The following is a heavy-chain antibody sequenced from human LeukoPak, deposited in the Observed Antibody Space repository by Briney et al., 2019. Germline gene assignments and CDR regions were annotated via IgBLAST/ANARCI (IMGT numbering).Heavy chain of an antibody. J-gene: IGHJ4*02. Sequence: GASVKVSCKASGYTFTGYYMHWVRQAPGQGLEWMGWINPNSGGTNYAQKFQGRVTMTRDTSISTAYMELSRLRSDDTAVYYCARGSSSSRKAKFDYWGQGTLVTVSS. V-gene: IGHV1-2*02. CDR2: INPNSGGT. CDR3: ARGSSSSRKAKFDY. CDR1: GYTFTGYY. D-gene: IGHD6-13*01.